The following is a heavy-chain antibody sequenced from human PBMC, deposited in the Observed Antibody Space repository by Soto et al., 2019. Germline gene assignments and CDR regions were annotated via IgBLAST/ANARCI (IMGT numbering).Heavy chain of an antibody. CDR1: GYTFTSYG. CDR3: ARDYASSWYGGDYYYGMDL. Sequence: ASVKVSCKASGYTFTSYGISWVRQAPGQGLEWMGWISAYTGNTNYAQKLQGRVTMTTDTSTSTAYMELRSLRSDDTAVYYCARDYASSWYGGDYYYGMDLWGQGTPVTVSS. D-gene: IGHD6-13*01. CDR2: ISAYTGNT. V-gene: IGHV1-18*01. J-gene: IGHJ6*02.